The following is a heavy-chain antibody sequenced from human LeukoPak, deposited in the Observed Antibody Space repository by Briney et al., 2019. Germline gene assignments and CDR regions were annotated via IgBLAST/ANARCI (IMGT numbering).Heavy chain of an antibody. CDR1: GGSISSGTYY. CDR2: IYTTGST. CDR3: ARVTTGGYYNC. J-gene: IGHJ4*02. V-gene: IGHV4-61*02. D-gene: IGHD3-22*01. Sequence: PSQTLSLTCTVSGGSISSGTYYWTWIRQPAGKGLEWIGRIYTTGSTNYNPSLKSRFTMSTDTSKNQFSLKLSSVTAADTAVYYCARVTTGGYYNCWGQGTLVTVSS.